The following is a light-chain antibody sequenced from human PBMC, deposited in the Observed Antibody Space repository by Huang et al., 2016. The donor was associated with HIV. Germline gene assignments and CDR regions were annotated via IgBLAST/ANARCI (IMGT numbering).Light chain of an antibody. V-gene: IGKV1-6*01. Sequence: AIQMTQSPSSRSASLGDRITITCRASQGIRNDLGWYQHTPGKAPKLLIYAASELQVGVPVRFRGSGSGTDFTLIITSLQPEDVETFYCLQDFNYPRTCGEGT. CDR2: AAS. CDR3: LQDFNYPRT. J-gene: IGKJ4*02. CDR1: QGIRND.